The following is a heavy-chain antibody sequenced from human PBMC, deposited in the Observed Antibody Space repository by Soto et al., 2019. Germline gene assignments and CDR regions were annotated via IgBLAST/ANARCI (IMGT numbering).Heavy chain of an antibody. CDR3: VRSSRSYFDY. CDR2: IYDSGST. Sequence: QVQLQESGPGLVKPSQTLSLTCTVSGGSISRRGYFWSWIRQHPGQGLEWIGYIYDSGSTYYNPSRKSRVSLSLDTSKNQFSLNLTSVTAADTAMYYCVRSSRSYFDYWGQGTLVTVSS. CDR1: GGSISRRGYF. V-gene: IGHV4-31*03. J-gene: IGHJ4*02.